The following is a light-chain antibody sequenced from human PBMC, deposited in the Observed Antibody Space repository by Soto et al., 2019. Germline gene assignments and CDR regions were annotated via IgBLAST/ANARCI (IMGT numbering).Light chain of an antibody. J-gene: IGKJ1*01. CDR2: KAS. CDR3: QQYDSFSWT. CDR1: QSISSW. V-gene: IGKV1-5*03. Sequence: DIQMNQSPSSLSASVGDRVTITCRASQSISSWLAWYQQKPGKAPKLLIYKASSLESGVPSRFSGSGSGTEFTLTISSLQPDDSATYYCQQYDSFSWTFGQGTKVDIK.